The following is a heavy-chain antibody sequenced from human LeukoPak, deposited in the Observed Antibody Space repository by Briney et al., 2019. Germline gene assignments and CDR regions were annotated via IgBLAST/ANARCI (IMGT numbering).Heavy chain of an antibody. Sequence: SETLSLTCTVSGGSISSSSYYWGWIRQPPGKGLEWIGSIYYSGSTYYNPSLKSRVTISVDTSKNQFSLKLSSVTAADTAVYYCARGKIWSPVYLSHWGQGTLVTVSS. CDR1: GGSISSSSYY. J-gene: IGHJ4*02. V-gene: IGHV4-39*07. D-gene: IGHD3-10*01. CDR2: IYYSGST. CDR3: ARGKIWSPVYLSH.